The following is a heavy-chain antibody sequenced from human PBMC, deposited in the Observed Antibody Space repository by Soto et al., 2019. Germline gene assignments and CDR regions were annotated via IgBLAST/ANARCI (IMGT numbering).Heavy chain of an antibody. CDR2: IKQDGSEK. Sequence: PGGSLRLSCAASGFTFSSYWMSWVRQAPGKGLEWVANIKQDGSEKYYVDSVKGRFTISRDNAKNSLYLQMNSLRAEDTAVYYCARDWARSSSSWDIYYYYYYGMDVWGQGTTVTVSS. CDR1: GFTFSSYW. CDR3: ARDWARSSSSWDIYYYYYYGMDV. D-gene: IGHD6-13*01. V-gene: IGHV3-7*05. J-gene: IGHJ6*02.